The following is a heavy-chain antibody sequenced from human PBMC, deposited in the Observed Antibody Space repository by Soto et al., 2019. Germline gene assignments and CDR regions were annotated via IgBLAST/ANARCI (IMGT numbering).Heavy chain of an antibody. CDR1: GGSLSGYY. Sequence: SETLSLTCAVYGGSLSGYYWTWIRQPPGKGLEWIGEVNPGGITNYSPSVKSRLTISLDTSKKQVSLEMTSVTAADTAVYYCGRVVIKMAIQSIESWGPGTLVTVS. V-gene: IGHV4-34*01. CDR3: GRVVIKMAIQSIES. D-gene: IGHD2-2*01. CDR2: VNPGGIT. J-gene: IGHJ4*02.